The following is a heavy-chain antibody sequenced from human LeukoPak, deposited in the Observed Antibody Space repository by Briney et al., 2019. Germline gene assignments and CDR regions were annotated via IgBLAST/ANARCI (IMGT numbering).Heavy chain of an antibody. V-gene: IGHV4-34*01. J-gene: IGHJ4*02. CDR2: INHSGST. CDR1: GGSFSGYY. D-gene: IGHD2-2*01. CDR3: ASRPIVVVPAAHYDY. Sequence: SETLSLTCAVYGGSFSGYYWSWIRQPPGKGLEWIGEINHSGSTNYNPSLKSRVTISVDTSKNQFSLKLSSVTAADTAVYYCASRPIVVVPAAHYDYWGQGTLVTVPS.